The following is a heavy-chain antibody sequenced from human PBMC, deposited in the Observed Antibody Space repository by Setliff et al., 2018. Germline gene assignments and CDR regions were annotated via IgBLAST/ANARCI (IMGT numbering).Heavy chain of an antibody. CDR2: IYYSGSTS. J-gene: IGHJ4*02. Sequence: SETLSLTCTVSGGSISSGGYYWSWIRQHPGKGLEWIGYIYYSGSTSYYNPSLRSRVTISLDTSKNQFSLSLTSVTAEDTAAYYCARGRNVAARLFDSWGQGTLVTVSS. CDR3: ARGRNVAARLFDS. CDR1: GGSISSGGYY. V-gene: IGHV4-31*03. D-gene: IGHD6-6*01.